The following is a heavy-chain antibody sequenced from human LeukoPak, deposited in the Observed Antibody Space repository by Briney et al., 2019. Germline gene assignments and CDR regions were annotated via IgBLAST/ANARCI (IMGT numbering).Heavy chain of an antibody. Sequence: KTSETLSLTCTVSGYSISSGYYWGWIRQPPGKGLEGIGSIYHSGSTYYNPSLKSRVTISVDTSKNQFSLKLSSVTAADTAVYYCAREGYYDFWSGYYRGNWFDPWGQGTLVTVSS. CDR2: IYHSGST. CDR1: GYSISSGYY. CDR3: AREGYYDFWSGYYRGNWFDP. V-gene: IGHV4-38-2*02. J-gene: IGHJ5*02. D-gene: IGHD3-3*01.